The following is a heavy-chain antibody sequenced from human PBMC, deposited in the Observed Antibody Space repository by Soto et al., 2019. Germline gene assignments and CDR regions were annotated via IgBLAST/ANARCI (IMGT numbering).Heavy chain of an antibody. CDR1: GGSIISGGYY. D-gene: IGHD5-18*01. CDR2: IYYSGNT. Sequence: SETLSLTRTVSGGSIISGGYYWSWVRQNPRRGLEWIGNIYYSGNTYYNPSLKSRLTISVDTSKNQFSLNLSSVTAADTAVYYCARDRLMATAGTARHYFGLDVWGQGTTVTVSS. CDR3: ARDRLMATAGTARHYFGLDV. V-gene: IGHV4-31*02. J-gene: IGHJ6*02.